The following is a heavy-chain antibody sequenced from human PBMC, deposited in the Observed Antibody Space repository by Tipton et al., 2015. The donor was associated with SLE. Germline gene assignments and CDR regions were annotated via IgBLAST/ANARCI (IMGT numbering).Heavy chain of an antibody. V-gene: IGHV1-18*01. Sequence: SGAEVKKPGASVKVSCKASGYTFTSYGISWVRQAPGQGLEWMGWISAYNGNTNYAQKLQGRVTMTTDTSTSTAYMELRSLRSDDTAVYYCARGPTIFGVVIMDYFDYWGQGTLVTVSS. CDR3: ARGPTIFGVVIMDYFDY. CDR1: GYTFTSYG. CDR2: ISAYNGNT. J-gene: IGHJ4*02. D-gene: IGHD3-3*01.